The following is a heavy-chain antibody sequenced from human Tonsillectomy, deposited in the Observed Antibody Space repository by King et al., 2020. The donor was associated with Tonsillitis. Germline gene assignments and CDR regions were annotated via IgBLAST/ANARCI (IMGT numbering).Heavy chain of an antibody. CDR3: SGGSYHSGDDY. Sequence: VQLVESGGGLVQPGGSLRLSCAASGFTFSSYSMNWVRQAPGKGLEWVSYISYNSNTIYYADSVKGRFTISRDNAKNSLYLQMNSLRADDTAVYYCSGGSYHSGDDYWGQGTLVTDSS. CDR2: ISYNSNTI. CDR1: GFTFSSYS. V-gene: IGHV3-48*01. J-gene: IGHJ4*02. D-gene: IGHD3-16*02.